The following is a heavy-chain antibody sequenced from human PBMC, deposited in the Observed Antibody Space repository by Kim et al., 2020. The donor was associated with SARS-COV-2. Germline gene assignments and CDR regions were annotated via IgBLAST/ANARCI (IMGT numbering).Heavy chain of an antibody. Sequence: GGSLRLSCAASGFTFSSYSMNWVRQAPGKGLEWVSYISSSSSTIYYADSVKGRFTISRDNAKNSLYLQMNSLRDEDTAVYYCARGPSNVYHYGSGSYLLDYWGQGTLVTVSS. CDR2: ISSSSSTI. J-gene: IGHJ4*02. V-gene: IGHV3-48*02. CDR1: GFTFSSYS. D-gene: IGHD3-10*01. CDR3: ARGPSNVYHYGSGSYLLDY.